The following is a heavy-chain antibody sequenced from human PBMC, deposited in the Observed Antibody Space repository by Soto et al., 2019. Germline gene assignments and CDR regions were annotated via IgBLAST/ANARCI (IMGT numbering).Heavy chain of an antibody. D-gene: IGHD4-17*01. Sequence: QVQLVQSGAEMKKPGSSVKVPCKASGGTFSSYAISWVRQAPGQGLEWMGGIIPIFGTANYAQKLQGRVTITADKSTSTAYMELSSLRSEDTAVYYCARHPTTVTTWYYFDYWGQGTLVTVSS. CDR1: GGTFSSYA. J-gene: IGHJ4*02. V-gene: IGHV1-69*06. CDR3: ARHPTTVTTWYYFDY. CDR2: IIPIFGTA.